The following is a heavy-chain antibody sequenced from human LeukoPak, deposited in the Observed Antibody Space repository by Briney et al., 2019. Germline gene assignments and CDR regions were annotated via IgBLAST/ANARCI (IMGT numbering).Heavy chain of an antibody. D-gene: IGHD6-13*01. CDR1: GFTFSSYP. CDR3: AKYSRPSSRVFDY. CDR2: IDTSGNT. Sequence: GGSLRLSCAGSGFTFSSYPTTWVRQAPGKGLDWVSTIDTSGNTDYADSVKGRFTISRDNSRNTLYLQMNSLRAEDTAVYFCAKYSRPSSRVFDYWGQGTLATVSP. V-gene: IGHV3-23*01. J-gene: IGHJ4*02.